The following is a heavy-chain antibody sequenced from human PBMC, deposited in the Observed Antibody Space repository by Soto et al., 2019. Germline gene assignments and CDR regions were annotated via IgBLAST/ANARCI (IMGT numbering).Heavy chain of an antibody. CDR2: IYYSGST. CDR1: GGSISSYY. V-gene: IGHV4-59*12. J-gene: IGHJ4*02. Sequence: SETLSLTCTVSGGSISSYYWSWIRQPPGKGLEWIGYIYYSGSTNYNPSLKSRVTISVDTSKNQFSLKLTSVTAADTAVYYCARDKITGLFDXWGQGTLVTVSS. CDR3: ARDKITGLFDX. D-gene: IGHD2-8*02.